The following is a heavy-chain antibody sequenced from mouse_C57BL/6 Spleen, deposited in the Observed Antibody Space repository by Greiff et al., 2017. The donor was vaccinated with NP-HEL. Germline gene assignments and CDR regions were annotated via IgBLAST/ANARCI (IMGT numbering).Heavy chain of an antibody. CDR1: GYTFTNYW. CDR3: ARSYYGSSYGTWFAY. J-gene: IGHJ3*01. CDR2: IYPGGGYT. V-gene: IGHV1-63*01. D-gene: IGHD1-1*01. Sequence: VQLQQSGAELVRPGTSVKMSCKASGYTFTNYWIGWAKQRPGHGLEWIGDIYPGGGYTNYNEKFKGKATLTADKSSSTAYMQFSSLTSEDSAIYYCARSYYGSSYGTWFAYWGQGTLVTVSA.